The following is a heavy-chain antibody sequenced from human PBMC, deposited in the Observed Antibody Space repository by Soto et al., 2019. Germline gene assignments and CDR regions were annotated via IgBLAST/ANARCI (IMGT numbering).Heavy chain of an antibody. CDR2: IWYDGSNK. D-gene: IGHD1-7*01. CDR1: GFTFSSYG. Sequence: GGSLRLSCAASGFTFSSYGMHWVRQAPGKGLEWVAVIWYDGSNKYYADSVKGRFTISRDNSKNTLYLQMNSLRAEDTAVYYSAREGKRITGTMYYYYGMDGWGQGTTVNVAS. J-gene: IGHJ6*02. V-gene: IGHV3-33*01. CDR3: AREGKRITGTMYYYYGMDG.